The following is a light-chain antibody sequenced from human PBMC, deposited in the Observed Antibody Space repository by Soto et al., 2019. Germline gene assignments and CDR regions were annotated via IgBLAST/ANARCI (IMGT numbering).Light chain of an antibody. CDR1: STDIGYYDL. J-gene: IGLJ1*01. CDR3: CSYARSSTYV. CDR2: EDS. V-gene: IGLV2-23*01. Sequence: QSALTQPASVSGSPGQSITISCTGASTDIGYYDLVSWYQQHPGKAPKLMTYEDSKRPSGVSNRFSGSKSGNTASLTISGLQAEDEADYYCCSYARSSTYVFGTGTKLTVL.